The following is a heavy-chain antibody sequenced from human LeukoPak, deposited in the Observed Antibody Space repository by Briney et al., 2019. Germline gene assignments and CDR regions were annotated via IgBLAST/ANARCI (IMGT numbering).Heavy chain of an antibody. CDR1: GFTFDDYA. V-gene: IGHV3-48*01. CDR2: ISSSSSTI. D-gene: IGHD2-21*01. J-gene: IGHJ6*03. Sequence: PGGSLRLSCAASGFTFDDYAMHWVRQAPGKGLEWVSYISSSSSTIYYADSVKGRFTISRDNAKNSLYLQMNSLRAEDTAVYYCARGSGDRDYYYYYYMDVWGKGTTVTVSS. CDR3: ARGSGDRDYYYYYYMDV.